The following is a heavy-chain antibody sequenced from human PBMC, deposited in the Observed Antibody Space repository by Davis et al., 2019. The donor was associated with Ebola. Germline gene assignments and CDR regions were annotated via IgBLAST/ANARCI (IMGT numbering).Heavy chain of an antibody. D-gene: IGHD5-18*01. CDR2: ISSDGHYT. CDR3: AREHTALVKRALDL. CDR1: GSMSDCYA. Sequence: GGSLRPSCAAFGSMSDCYARHWLRQAPGKGLEYVPAISSDGHYTFYASSVKGRFTISRDTSKTTVYLQMGSLRPEDTAVYYCAREHTALVKRALDLWGQGTMVSVSS. J-gene: IGHJ3*01. V-gene: IGHV3-64*01.